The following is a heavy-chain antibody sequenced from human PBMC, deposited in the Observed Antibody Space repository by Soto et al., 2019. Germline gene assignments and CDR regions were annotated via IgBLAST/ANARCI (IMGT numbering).Heavy chain of an antibody. D-gene: IGHD6-13*01. Sequence: SLPKSVTCGVDDGYFSGYCWSCISKNPGKGLEWIGEINHSGSTNYNPSLKSRVTISVDTSKNQFSLKLSSVTAADTAVYYCARVWRGIAAAGSGFDPWGQGTLVTVSS. CDR2: INHSGST. CDR1: DGYFSGYC. CDR3: ARVWRGIAAAGSGFDP. J-gene: IGHJ5*02. V-gene: IGHV4-34*01.